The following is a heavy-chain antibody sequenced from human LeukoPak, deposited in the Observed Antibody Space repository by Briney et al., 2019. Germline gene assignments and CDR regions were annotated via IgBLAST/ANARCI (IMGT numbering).Heavy chain of an antibody. D-gene: IGHD5-18*01. V-gene: IGHV1-8*02. CDR1: GGTFSSYA. CDR2: MNPNSGNT. Sequence: ASVKVSCKASGGTFSSYAINWVRQAPGQGLELMGWMNPNSGNTGYAQKFQGRVTMTRNTSISTAYMELSSLRSEDTAVYYCARGRSKRGYSYGNWFDPWGQGTLVTVSS. J-gene: IGHJ5*02. CDR3: ARGRSKRGYSYGNWFDP.